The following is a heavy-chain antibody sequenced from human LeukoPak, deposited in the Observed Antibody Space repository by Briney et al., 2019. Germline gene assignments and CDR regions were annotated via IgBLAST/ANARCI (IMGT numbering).Heavy chain of an antibody. V-gene: IGHV4-34*01. CDR3: ARGRYLIH. CDR2: INHSGST. J-gene: IGHJ4*02. Sequence: PSETLSLTCAVYSGSFSGYYWSWIRQPPGKGLEWIGEINHSGSTNYNPSLKSRVTISVDTSKNQFSLKLSSVTAADTAVYYCARGRYLIHWGQGTLVTVSS. CDR1: SGSFSGYY. D-gene: IGHD1-14*01.